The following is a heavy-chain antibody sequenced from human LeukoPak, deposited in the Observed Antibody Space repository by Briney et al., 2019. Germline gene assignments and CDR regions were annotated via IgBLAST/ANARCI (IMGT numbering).Heavy chain of an antibody. D-gene: IGHD3-22*01. Sequence: KPSETLSLTCAVYGGSFSGYYWSWIRQPPGKGLEWIGEINHSGSTNYNPSLKSRVTISVDTSKNQFSLKLSSVTAADTAVYYCARMWLLLRDDAFDIWGQGTMVTVSS. J-gene: IGHJ3*02. V-gene: IGHV4-34*01. CDR2: INHSGST. CDR1: GGSFSGYY. CDR3: ARMWLLLRDDAFDI.